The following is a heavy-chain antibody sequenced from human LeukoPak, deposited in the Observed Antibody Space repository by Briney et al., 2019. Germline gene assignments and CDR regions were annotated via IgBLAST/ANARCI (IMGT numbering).Heavy chain of an antibody. Sequence: ASVTVSCTAIGYRFTDYWLHWVRQAPGQGPEWMGYIRPKTGDADYARVFQGRVVMTRDMSTNTAYIELTGLTSDDTAVYYCARDTPHQRFDYWGQGTLVIVSS. V-gene: IGHV1-2*02. CDR3: ARDTPHQRFDY. CDR1: GYRFTDYW. J-gene: IGHJ4*02. CDR2: IRPKTGDA.